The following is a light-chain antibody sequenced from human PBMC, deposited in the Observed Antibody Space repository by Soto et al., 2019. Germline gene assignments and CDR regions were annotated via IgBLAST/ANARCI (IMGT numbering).Light chain of an antibody. Sequence: QSALTQPASVSGSPGRSVTISCTGSSSDVGDFNYVSWYQHLPGRAPKLIIYDVTNRPSGISYRFSASKSGRTASLTISVLQTEDEADYYCSSYTSSSTHVVFGGGTQLTVL. CDR1: SSDVGDFNY. V-gene: IGLV2-14*03. J-gene: IGLJ2*01. CDR3: SSYTSSSTHVV. CDR2: DVT.